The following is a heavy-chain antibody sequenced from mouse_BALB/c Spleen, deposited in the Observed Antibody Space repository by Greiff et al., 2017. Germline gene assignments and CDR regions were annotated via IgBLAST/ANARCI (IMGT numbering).Heavy chain of an antibody. J-gene: IGHJ3*01. V-gene: IGHV4-1*02. Sequence: EVKLLESGGGLVQPGGSLKLSCAASGFAFSRYCMSWVRQAPGKELEWIGEINPDSSTINYTPSLKDKFIISRDNAKNTLYLQMSKLRSEDTALYYCAKRGKQACFAYWGPGTLVTVSA. CDR2: INPDSSTI. CDR1: GFAFSRYC. CDR3: AKRGKQACFAY.